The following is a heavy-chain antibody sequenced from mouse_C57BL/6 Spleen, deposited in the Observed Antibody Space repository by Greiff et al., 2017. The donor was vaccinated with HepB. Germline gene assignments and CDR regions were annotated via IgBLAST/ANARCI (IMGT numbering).Heavy chain of an antibody. V-gene: IGHV1-52*01. CDR1: GYTFTSYW. J-gene: IGHJ4*01. Sequence: QVQLKQSGAELVRPGSSVKLSCKASGYTFTSYWMHWVKQRPIQGLEWIGNIDPSDSETHYNQKFKDKATLTVDKSSSTAYMQLSSLKSEDSAVYYCARGGYGNYDAMDYWGQGTSVTVSS. CDR3: ARGGYGNYDAMDY. D-gene: IGHD2-10*02. CDR2: IDPSDSET.